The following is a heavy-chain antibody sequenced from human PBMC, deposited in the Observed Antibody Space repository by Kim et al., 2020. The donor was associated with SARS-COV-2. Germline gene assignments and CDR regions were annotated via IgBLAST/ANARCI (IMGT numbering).Heavy chain of an antibody. CDR1: GDSVSSNSAA. CDR2: TYYRSKWYN. D-gene: IGHD6-19*01. Sequence: SQTLSLTCAISGDSVSSNSAAWNWIRQSPSRGLEWLGRTYYRSKWYNDYAVSVKSRITINPDTSKNQFSLQLNSVTPEDTAVYYCARDLSSAVAGSWARHAARESNWFDPWGQGTLVTVSS. J-gene: IGHJ5*02. V-gene: IGHV6-1*01. CDR3: ARDLSSAVAGSWARHAARESNWFDP.